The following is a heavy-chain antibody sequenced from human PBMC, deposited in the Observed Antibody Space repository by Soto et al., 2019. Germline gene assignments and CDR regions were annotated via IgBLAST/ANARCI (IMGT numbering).Heavy chain of an antibody. CDR3: ARGWGYDSNDYYYAY. J-gene: IGHJ4*02. CDR2: IIPIVGTA. V-gene: IGHV1-69*01. CDR1: GGTFSRHA. Sequence: QVQLVQSGAEVRKPGSSVKVSCTASGGTFSRHAISWVRQAPGQGLEWMGGIIPIVGTANHAQKCQGRVKIIVDESTSTVYMELSSLRSEDTAMYYCARGWGYDSNDYYYAYWGQGTLVIVSS. D-gene: IGHD3-22*01.